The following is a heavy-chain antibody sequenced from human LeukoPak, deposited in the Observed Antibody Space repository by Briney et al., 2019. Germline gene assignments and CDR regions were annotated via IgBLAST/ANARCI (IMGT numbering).Heavy chain of an antibody. Sequence: GGSLRLSCAASGFTFSDYYMSWIRQAPGKGLGWVSYISSSGSSIYYADSVKGRSTISRDNAKNSLYLQMNSLRAEDTAVYYCARVGSGYESDYWGQGTLVTVSS. CDR1: GFTFSDYY. CDR2: ISSSGSSI. D-gene: IGHD5-12*01. J-gene: IGHJ4*02. CDR3: ARVGSGYESDY. V-gene: IGHV3-11*01.